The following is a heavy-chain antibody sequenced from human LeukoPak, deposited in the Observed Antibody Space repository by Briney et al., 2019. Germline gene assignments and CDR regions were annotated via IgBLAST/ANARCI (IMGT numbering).Heavy chain of an antibody. V-gene: IGHV1-24*01. CDR2: FDPEDVET. D-gene: IGHD3-22*01. CDR3: ATHSSGYYYIY. Sequence: RASAKVSCKVSGYTPTELSINWGREAPGKGRGWLGGFDPEDVETIYAQKFQGRVNKTEDTSTDTAYMELSSLRSEDTAVYYCATHSSGYYYIYWGQGTLVTVSS. J-gene: IGHJ4*02. CDR1: GYTPTELS.